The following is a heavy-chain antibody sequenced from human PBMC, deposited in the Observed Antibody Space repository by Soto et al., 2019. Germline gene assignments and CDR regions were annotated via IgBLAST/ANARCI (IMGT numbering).Heavy chain of an antibody. D-gene: IGHD4-17*01. Sequence: GASGKVSCKASGYSFTTHGISWVRRAPGHGLEWMGWISAYNGDTHYVQRFQGRLTMTTDTSTSTAYMELRSLTSDDTAVYYCARDPPFSGILRGTPLMDVWGQGTTVTVSS. CDR1: GYSFTTHG. CDR2: ISAYNGDT. CDR3: ARDPPFSGILRGTPLMDV. J-gene: IGHJ6*02. V-gene: IGHV1-18*04.